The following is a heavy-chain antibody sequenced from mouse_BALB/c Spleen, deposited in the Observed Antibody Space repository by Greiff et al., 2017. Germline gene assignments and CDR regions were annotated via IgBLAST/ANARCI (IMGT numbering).Heavy chain of an antibody. Sequence: LVESGGGLVQPGGSRKLSCAASGFTFSSFGMHWVRQAPEKGLEWVAYISSGSSTIYYADTVKGRFTISRDNPKNTLFLQMTSLRSEDTAMYYCARVPHYYGNAMDYWGQGTSVTVSS. J-gene: IGHJ4*01. D-gene: IGHD1-1*01. CDR1: GFTFSSFG. CDR3: ARVPHYYGNAMDY. CDR2: ISSGSSTI. V-gene: IGHV5-17*02.